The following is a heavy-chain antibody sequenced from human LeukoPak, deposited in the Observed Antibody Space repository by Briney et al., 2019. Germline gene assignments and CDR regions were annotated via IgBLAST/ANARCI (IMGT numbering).Heavy chain of an antibody. CDR1: GGSISSYY. V-gene: IGHV4-59*01. CDR2: IYYSGST. Sequence: PSETLSLTCTVSGGSISSYYWSWIRQPPGKGLEWIGYIYYSGSTNYNPSLKSRVTISVDTSKNQFSLKLSSVTAADTAVYYCAREAGDILTGYYRGYNWFDLWGQGTLVTVSS. CDR3: AREAGDILTGYYRGYNWFDL. D-gene: IGHD3-9*01. J-gene: IGHJ5*02.